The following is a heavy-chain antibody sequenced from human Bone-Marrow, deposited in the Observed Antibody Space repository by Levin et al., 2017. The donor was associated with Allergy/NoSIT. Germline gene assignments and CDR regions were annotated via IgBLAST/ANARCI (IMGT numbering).Heavy chain of an antibody. CDR3: ARDQYSSSWYEEDAFDI. CDR1: GFTFSSYS. J-gene: IGHJ3*02. Sequence: ASVKVSCAASGFTFSSYSMNWVRQAPGKGLEWVSYISSSSSTIYYADSVKGRFTISRDNAKNSLYLQMNSLRAEDTAVYYCARDQYSSSWYEEDAFDIWGQGTMVTVSS. V-gene: IGHV3-48*01. D-gene: IGHD6-13*01. CDR2: ISSSSSTI.